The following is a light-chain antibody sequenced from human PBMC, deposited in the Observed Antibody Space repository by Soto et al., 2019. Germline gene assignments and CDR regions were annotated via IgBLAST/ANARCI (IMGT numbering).Light chain of an antibody. CDR1: QSVSSSY. Sequence: EIVMTQSPATLSVSPGERATLSCRASQSVSSSYLAWYQQKPGQAPRLLIYGASSRATGIPDRFSGSGSGTDFTLTISRLEPEDFAVYYCQQYGSSFLFGGGTKVDIK. V-gene: IGKV3-20*01. J-gene: IGKJ4*01. CDR3: QQYGSSFL. CDR2: GAS.